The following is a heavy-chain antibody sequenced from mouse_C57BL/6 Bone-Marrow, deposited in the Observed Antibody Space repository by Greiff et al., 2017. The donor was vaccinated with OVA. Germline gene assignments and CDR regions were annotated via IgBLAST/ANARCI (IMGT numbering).Heavy chain of an antibody. CDR1: GYTFTSYW. J-gene: IGHJ3*01. V-gene: IGHV1-52*01. D-gene: IGHD1-1*01. CDR3: ARDYYGSSYPAWFAY. CDR2: IDPSDSET. Sequence: VKLQQPGAELVRPGSSVKLSCKASGYTFTSYWMHWVKQRPIQGLEWIGNIDPSDSETHSNQKFKDKATLTVDKSSSTAYMQLSSLTSEDSAVYYCARDYYGSSYPAWFAYWGQGTLVTVSA.